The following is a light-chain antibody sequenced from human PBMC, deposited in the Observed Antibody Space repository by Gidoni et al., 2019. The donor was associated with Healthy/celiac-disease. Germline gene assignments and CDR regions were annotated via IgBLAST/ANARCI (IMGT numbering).Light chain of an antibody. CDR2: GKN. V-gene: IGLV3-19*01. CDR1: SLRSYY. Sequence: SAVSVALGQTVRITCQGDSLRSYYASWYQQKPGQAPVLVIYGKNNRPSGIPDRFSGSSSGNTASLTITGAQAEDEADYYCNSRDSSGNHYVVFGGGTKLTVL. CDR3: NSRDSSGNHYVV. J-gene: IGLJ2*01.